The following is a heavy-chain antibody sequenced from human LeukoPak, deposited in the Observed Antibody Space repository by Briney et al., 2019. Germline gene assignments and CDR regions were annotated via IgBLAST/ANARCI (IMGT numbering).Heavy chain of an antibody. V-gene: IGHV1-2*02. CDR1: GYTFTGYY. D-gene: IGHD4-17*01. CDR2: INPNSGGT. J-gene: IGHJ4*02. CDR3: ARSYGDYFDY. Sequence: ASVKVSCKACGYTFTGYYMHWVRQAPGQRLEWMGWINPNSGGTNYAQKFQGRVTMTRDTSISTAYMELSRLRSDDTAVYYCARSYGDYFDYWGQGALVTVSS.